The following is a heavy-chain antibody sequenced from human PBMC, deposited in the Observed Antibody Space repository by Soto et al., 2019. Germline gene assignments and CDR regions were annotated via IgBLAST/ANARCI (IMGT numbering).Heavy chain of an antibody. Sequence: GGSLRLSCAASGFTFRSYAMSWVRQAPGKGLEWVSAISGSDDITYYTDSVKGRFTISRDNSKNKLYLQMNSLRVEDTAVYYCAKMAWFGDPPGGDYWGQGTLVTVSS. D-gene: IGHD3-10*01. CDR1: GFTFRSYA. J-gene: IGHJ4*02. CDR3: AKMAWFGDPPGGDY. V-gene: IGHV3-23*01. CDR2: ISGSDDIT.